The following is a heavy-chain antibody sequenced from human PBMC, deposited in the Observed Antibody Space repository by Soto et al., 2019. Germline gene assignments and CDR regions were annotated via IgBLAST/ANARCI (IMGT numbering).Heavy chain of an antibody. CDR2: ISGSGGST. Sequence: PGWSLRLSCAASGFTFSSYAMSWVRQAPGKGLEWVSAISGSGGSTYYADSVKGRFTISRDNSKNTLYLQMNSLRAEDTAVYYCAKPQLWSGYYPFDYWGQGTLVTVSS. CDR1: GFTFSSYA. D-gene: IGHD3-3*01. V-gene: IGHV3-23*01. CDR3: AKPQLWSGYYPFDY. J-gene: IGHJ4*02.